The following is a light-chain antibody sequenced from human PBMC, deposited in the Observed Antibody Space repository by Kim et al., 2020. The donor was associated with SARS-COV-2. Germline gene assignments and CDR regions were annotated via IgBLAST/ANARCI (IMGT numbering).Light chain of an antibody. Sequence: ASVKLTCTLSSGNSSYAIAWHQQQPEKGPRYLMKLNSDGSHSKGDGIPDRFSGSSSGAERYLTISSLQSEDEADYYCQTWGTGPWVFGGGTKLTVL. J-gene: IGLJ3*02. CDR3: QTWGTGPWV. CDR1: SGNSSYA. V-gene: IGLV4-69*01. CDR2: LNSDGSH.